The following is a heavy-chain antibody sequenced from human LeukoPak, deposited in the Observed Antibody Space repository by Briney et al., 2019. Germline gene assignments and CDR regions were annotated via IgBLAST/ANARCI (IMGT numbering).Heavy chain of an antibody. D-gene: IGHD6-13*01. J-gene: IGHJ4*02. Sequence: RTGGSLRLSCAASGFTVSSNYMSWVRQAPGKGLEWVSVVYSGGSTYYADSVKGRFTISRDNSKNTLYLQMNSLRAEDTAVYYCAREGPIPYSSSWFDYWGQGTLVTVSS. CDR2: VYSGGST. CDR1: GFTVSSNY. CDR3: AREGPIPYSSSWFDY. V-gene: IGHV3-66*01.